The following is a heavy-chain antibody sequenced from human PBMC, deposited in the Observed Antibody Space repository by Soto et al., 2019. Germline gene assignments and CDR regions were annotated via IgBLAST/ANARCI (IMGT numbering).Heavy chain of an antibody. J-gene: IGHJ3*02. Sequence: QVQLQESGPGLVKPSQTLSLTCTVSGGSISSGDYYWSWIRQPPGKGLEWIGYIYYSGSTYYNPFLNSRATISVDASKNQFSRKLGSVTAADTAGYYCARAADGDYDFGDAFDIWGQGTMVTVSS. V-gene: IGHV4-30-4*01. CDR2: IYYSGST. D-gene: IGHD4-17*01. CDR3: ARAADGDYDFGDAFDI. CDR1: GGSISSGDYY.